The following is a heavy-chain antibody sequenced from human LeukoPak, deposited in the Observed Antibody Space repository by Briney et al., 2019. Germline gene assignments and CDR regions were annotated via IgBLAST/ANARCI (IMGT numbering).Heavy chain of an antibody. J-gene: IGHJ4*02. CDR2: ISYDGSNK. Sequence: GGSLRLSCAASGFTFSSYAMHWVGQAPGKGLEGAAVISYDGSNKFYADSVKGGFAISRDNSKNTLFLQMNSLRAEDTAVYYCARDRSQRAYSYGPDGEWGQGTLVTVSS. CDR3: ARDRSQRAYSYGPDGE. CDR1: GFTFSSYA. D-gene: IGHD5-18*01. V-gene: IGHV3-30*01.